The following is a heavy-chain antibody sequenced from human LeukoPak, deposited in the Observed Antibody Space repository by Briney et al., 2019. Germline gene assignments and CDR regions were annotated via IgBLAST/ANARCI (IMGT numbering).Heavy chain of an antibody. J-gene: IGHJ4*02. Sequence: ASVKVSCKVSGYTLTELSMHWVRQAPGKGLEWMGGFDPEDGETIYAQKFQGRVTMTEDTSTDTAYMELSSLGSEDTAVYYCATVWDYYGSGSYYNSRSYYFDYWGQGTLVTVSS. CDR1: GYTLTELS. D-gene: IGHD3-10*01. CDR3: ATVWDYYGSGSYYNSRSYYFDY. CDR2: FDPEDGET. V-gene: IGHV1-24*01.